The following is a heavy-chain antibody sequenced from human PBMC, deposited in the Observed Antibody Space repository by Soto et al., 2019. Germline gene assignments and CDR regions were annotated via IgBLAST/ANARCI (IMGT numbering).Heavy chain of an antibody. D-gene: IGHD3-10*01. CDR2: INGGSGDT. V-gene: IGHV1-3*01. J-gene: IGHJ4*02. CDR1: GYTFATYA. Sequence: QVQLVQSGAEVEKPGASVKVSCKASGYTFATYAMHWVRQAPGQRLEWMAWINGGSGDTKYSQKFQGRVIITRDTSAGTAYMELSSLRSEDTGVYYCAIESRGSGSYFDYWGQGALVTVSS. CDR3: AIESRGSGSYFDY.